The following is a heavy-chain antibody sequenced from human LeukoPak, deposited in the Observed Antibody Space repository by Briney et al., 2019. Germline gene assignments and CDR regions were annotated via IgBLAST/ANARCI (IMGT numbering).Heavy chain of an antibody. CDR2: INQDGSEK. D-gene: IGHD5-24*01. CDR1: GLTFRSYW. V-gene: IGHV3-7*01. J-gene: IGHJ4*02. CDR3: ARERDGRFFDY. Sequence: GGSLRLSCAVSGLTFRSYWMSWVRQAPGKGLEWVANINQDGSEKYFVDSVKGRFIISRDNAKNLLHLQMNTLRAEDTAVYYCARERDGRFFDYWGQGTLVAVSS.